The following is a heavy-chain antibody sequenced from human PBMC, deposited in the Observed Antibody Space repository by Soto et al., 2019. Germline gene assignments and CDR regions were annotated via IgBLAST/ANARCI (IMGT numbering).Heavy chain of an antibody. J-gene: IGHJ5*02. D-gene: IGHD6-13*01. CDR2: IYYSGST. V-gene: IGHV4-30-4*01. CDR1: GGSISSGDYY. CDR3: ARALTRYSSSWYDWFDP. Sequence: PSETLSLTCTVSGGSISSGDYYWSWIRQPPGKGLEWIGYIYYSGSTYYNPSLKSRVTISVDTSKNQFSLKLSSVTAADTAVYYCARALTRYSSSWYDWFDPWGKGTLVTVSS.